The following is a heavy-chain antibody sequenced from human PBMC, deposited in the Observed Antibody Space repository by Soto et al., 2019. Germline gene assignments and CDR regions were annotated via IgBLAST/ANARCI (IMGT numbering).Heavy chain of an antibody. V-gene: IGHV4-39*01. CDR2: IYYSGST. Sequence: QLQLQESGPGLVKPSETLSLTCTVSGGSISSSSYYWGWIRQPPGKGLEWIGSIYYSGSTYYNPSLKSRVTISVDTSKNQFSLKLSSVTAADTAVYYCARRAMITFGGVSHWGQGTLVTVSS. J-gene: IGHJ4*02. CDR3: ARRAMITFGGVSH. CDR1: GGSISSSSYY. D-gene: IGHD3-16*01.